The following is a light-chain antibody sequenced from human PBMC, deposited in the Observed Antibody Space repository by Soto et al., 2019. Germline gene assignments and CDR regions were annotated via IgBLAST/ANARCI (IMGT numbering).Light chain of an antibody. CDR1: QAVTSDT. CDR3: QRAN. CDR2: ATS. V-gene: IGKV3-20*01. J-gene: IGKJ2*01. Sequence: EIVLTQSPGTLSLSPGERATLSCRVSQAVTSDTLGWYQKKPGQAPRLLIYATSKRAAGIPDRFSGSGSGTDFTLTISRLEPEDFAVYYCQRANFGQGTRLAIK.